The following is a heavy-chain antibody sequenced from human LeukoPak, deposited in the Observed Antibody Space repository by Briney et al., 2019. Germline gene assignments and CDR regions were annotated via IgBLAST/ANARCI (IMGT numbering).Heavy chain of an antibody. J-gene: IGHJ4*02. CDR3: ARRTGGTKDY. Sequence: LPEGSLRLSCVASGFTFGDVVMSWVRQAPGKGLEWVSAISYNGASTDYADSVKGRFAISRDNSKNTLYLQMNSLRAEDAAVYYCARRTGGTKDYWGQGTQVTVSS. CDR1: GFTFGDVV. CDR2: ISYNGAST. D-gene: IGHD7-27*01. V-gene: IGHV3-23*01.